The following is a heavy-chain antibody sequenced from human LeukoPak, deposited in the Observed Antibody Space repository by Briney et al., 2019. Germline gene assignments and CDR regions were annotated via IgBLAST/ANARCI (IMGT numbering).Heavy chain of an antibody. Sequence: SGGSLRLSCAASGFSFGDYAFHWVRHAPGKGLEWVSGISWNSGNIGYADSVKGRFTVSRDNAKNSLYLQMNSLRTEDTALYYCATLNGDSAFGDYWGQGTLVTVSS. CDR1: GFSFGDYA. CDR2: ISWNSGNI. D-gene: IGHD4-17*01. CDR3: ATLNGDSAFGDY. J-gene: IGHJ4*02. V-gene: IGHV3-9*01.